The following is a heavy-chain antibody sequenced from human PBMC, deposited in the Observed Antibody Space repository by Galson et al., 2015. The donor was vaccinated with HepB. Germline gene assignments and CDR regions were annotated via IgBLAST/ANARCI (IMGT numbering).Heavy chain of an antibody. CDR1: RFAFGSFW. J-gene: IGHJ6*02. CDR2: IRGDGNEK. Sequence: SLRLSCAVSRFAFGSFWMSWVRQAPGKGLEWVAHIRGDGNEKYYVESVKGRFTISRDNAKNSLYLQMDSLRAEDTAVYYCATGHLHMGIWGQGTTVTVSS. CDR3: ATGHLHMGI. V-gene: IGHV3-7*01.